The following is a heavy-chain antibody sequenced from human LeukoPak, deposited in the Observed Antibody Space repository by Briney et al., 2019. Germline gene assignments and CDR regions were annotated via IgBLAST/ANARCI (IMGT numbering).Heavy chain of an antibody. D-gene: IGHD1-26*01. Sequence: PGGSLRLSCAASGFTFSSYWMHWVRQAPGKGLVWVSRINSDGSSTSYADSVKGRFTISRETPKNTLYLKMNSLRAEDTAVYYCARAGYSGSYQYYFDYWGQGTLVTVSS. CDR2: INSDGSST. CDR1: GFTFSSYW. V-gene: IGHV3-74*01. CDR3: ARAGYSGSYQYYFDY. J-gene: IGHJ4*02.